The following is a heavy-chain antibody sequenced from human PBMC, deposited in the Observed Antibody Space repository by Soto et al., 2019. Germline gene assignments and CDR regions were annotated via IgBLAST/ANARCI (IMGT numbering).Heavy chain of an antibody. CDR3: ARVICYYYRMDV. CDR1: GYTFTTYD. J-gene: IGHJ6*02. V-gene: IGHV1-18*01. CDR2: ISAYNGNT. D-gene: IGHD2-15*01. Sequence: QVQLVQSGGEVKKPGASVKVSCKASGYTFTTYDLSWVRQAPGQGLEWMGWISAYNGNTNYAQNLQGRVTMTTDTSTSTAYMELRSLRSDDTAVYYCARVICYYYRMDVWGQGNTVTVSS.